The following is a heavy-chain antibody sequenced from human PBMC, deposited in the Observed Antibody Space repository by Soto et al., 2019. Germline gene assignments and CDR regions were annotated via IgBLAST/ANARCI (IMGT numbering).Heavy chain of an antibody. CDR2: IYWDDDK. J-gene: IGHJ4*02. V-gene: IGHV2-5*02. CDR1: GFSLTTSGVG. D-gene: IGHD3-3*01. Sequence: QITLNESGPTVVRPTETLTLTCRFSGFSLTTSGVGVGWIRQSPGKAPEWLALIYWDDDKRYSASLKSRLTFTQDTSKNQVVLTVSDLDPTDTDTYYCAHRVLRTVFGLVTTTAIYFDFWGQGTPGAVSS. CDR3: AHRVLRTVFGLVTTTAIYFDF.